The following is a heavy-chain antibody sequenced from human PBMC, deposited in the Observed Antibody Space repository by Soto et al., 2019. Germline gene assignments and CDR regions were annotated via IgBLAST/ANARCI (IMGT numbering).Heavy chain of an antibody. D-gene: IGHD2-15*01. V-gene: IGHV1-18*01. CDR2: LRACNGNT. CDR1: GSPFTSSG. Sequence: GASEKVSCRASGSPFTSSGLSWVRQAPGQGLEWMGWLRACNGNTNYAQKLRGRGTITTDTSTRTAYMELRSLRSDDTAVYYCARDWAGYCSGGSCFDAFGSWGQGTMGTVSS. J-gene: IGHJ3*02. CDR3: ARDWAGYCSGGSCFDAFGS.